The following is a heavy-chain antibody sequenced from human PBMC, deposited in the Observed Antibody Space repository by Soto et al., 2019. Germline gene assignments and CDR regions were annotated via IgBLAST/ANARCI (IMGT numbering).Heavy chain of an antibody. CDR3: AKGGYYSLFDI. Sequence: PGGSLRLSCAGSGFTFSSYAMSWVRQTPGKGLEWVSGISGSGGRTYYADSVKGRFTISRDNSNNTLSLQMHILRVEDTAVYFCAKGGYYSLFDIWGQGTMVTVSS. V-gene: IGHV3-23*01. J-gene: IGHJ3*02. CDR1: GFTFSSYA. CDR2: ISGSGGRT. D-gene: IGHD3-16*01.